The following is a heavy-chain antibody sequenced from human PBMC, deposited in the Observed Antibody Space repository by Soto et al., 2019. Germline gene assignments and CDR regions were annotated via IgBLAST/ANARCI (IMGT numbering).Heavy chain of an antibody. J-gene: IGHJ5*02. CDR1: GASIKSADHF. CDR2: VYSSGNT. D-gene: IGHD4-17*01. Sequence: QVQLQESGPGLVRPSQTLSLTCSVSGASIKSADHFWHWIRQPPGKGLEWIGYVYSSGNTHYNPSLRSRLSMSLDTSKNQFSLRLTSVTAADTAVYFCARAAPFEYSDYGSANWFDPWGQGTLVAVSS. CDR3: ARAAPFEYSDYGSANWFDP. V-gene: IGHV4-30-4*01.